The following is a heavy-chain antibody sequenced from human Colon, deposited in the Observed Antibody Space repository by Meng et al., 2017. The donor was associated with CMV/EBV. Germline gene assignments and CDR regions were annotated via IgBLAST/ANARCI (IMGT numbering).Heavy chain of an antibody. CDR3: ARGRRYCTSDSCYIFDS. Sequence: GESLKISCAASGFGVSGNYMSWVRQAPGKGLEWVALLYSGNTTKYADSVTGRFTISRDSSKNTLYLQMNNVRPEDTAIYYCARGRRYCTSDSCYIFDSWGQGTLVTVSS. D-gene: IGHD2-2*02. V-gene: IGHV3-66*02. J-gene: IGHJ4*02. CDR2: LYSGNTT. CDR1: GFGVSGNY.